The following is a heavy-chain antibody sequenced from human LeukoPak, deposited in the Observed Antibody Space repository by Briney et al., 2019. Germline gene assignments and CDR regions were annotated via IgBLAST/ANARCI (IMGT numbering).Heavy chain of an antibody. CDR3: ASSSYDSSGYYPG. V-gene: IGHV3-21*01. J-gene: IGHJ4*02. Sequence: GGSLRLSCAASGFTFSSYSMNWVRQASGKGLEWVSSISSSSSYIYYADSVKGRFTISRDNAKNSLYLQMNSLRAEDTAVYYCASSSYDSSGYYPGWGQGTLVTVSS. CDR2: ISSSSSYI. D-gene: IGHD3-22*01. CDR1: GFTFSSYS.